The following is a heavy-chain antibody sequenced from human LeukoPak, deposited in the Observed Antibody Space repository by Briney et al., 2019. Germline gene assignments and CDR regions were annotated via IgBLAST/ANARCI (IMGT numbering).Heavy chain of an antibody. CDR3: ARAPYITIFGVVIIGYHYYGMDV. Sequence: DPSETLSLTCAVYGGSFSGYYWSWIRQPPGKGLEWIGEINHSGSTNYNPSLKSRVTISVDTSKNQFSLKLSSVTAADTAVYYCARAPYITIFGVVIIGYHYYGMDVWGQGTTVTVSS. D-gene: IGHD3-3*01. CDR2: INHSGST. CDR1: GGSFSGYY. J-gene: IGHJ6*02. V-gene: IGHV4-34*01.